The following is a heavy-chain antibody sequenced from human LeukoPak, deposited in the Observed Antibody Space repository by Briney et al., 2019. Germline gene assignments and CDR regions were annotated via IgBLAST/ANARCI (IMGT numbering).Heavy chain of an antibody. D-gene: IGHD3-22*01. V-gene: IGHV1-69*13. CDR2: IIPIFGTA. CDR3: ARAYYYDSSGYYPLDY. J-gene: IGHJ4*02. Sequence: ASVKVSCKASGGTFSSYTISWVRQAPGQGLEWMGGIIPIFGTANYAQKFQGRVTITADESTSTAYMELSSLRSEDTAVYYCARAYYYDSSGYYPLDYWGQGTLVTVSS. CDR1: GGTFSSYT.